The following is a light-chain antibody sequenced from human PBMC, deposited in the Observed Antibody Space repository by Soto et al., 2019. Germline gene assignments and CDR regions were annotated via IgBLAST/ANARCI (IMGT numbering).Light chain of an antibody. CDR3: QQYGSSL. CDR1: QSVSSSY. V-gene: IGKV3-20*01. CDR2: GAS. J-gene: IGKJ3*01. Sequence: EIVLTQSPGTLSLSPGEIATLSCRASQSVSSSYLAWYQQKPGQAPRLLIYGASSRATGIPDRFSGSGSGTDFTLTISRLEPEDFAVYYCQQYGSSLFGPGTKVDNK.